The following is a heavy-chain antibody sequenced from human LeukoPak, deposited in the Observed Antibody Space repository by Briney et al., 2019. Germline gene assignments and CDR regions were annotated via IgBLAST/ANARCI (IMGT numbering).Heavy chain of an antibody. D-gene: IGHD3-10*02. J-gene: IGHJ6*04. CDR1: GFTFSSYT. CDR3: AELGITMIGGV. V-gene: IGHV3-21*01. CDR2: ISTRGSYQ. Sequence: GGSLRLSCAASGFTFSSYTMNWVRPAPGKGLEGVSSISTRGSYQYYADSVKGRFTISRDNAKNSLYLQMNSLRAEDTAVYYCAELGITMIGGVWGKGTTVTISS.